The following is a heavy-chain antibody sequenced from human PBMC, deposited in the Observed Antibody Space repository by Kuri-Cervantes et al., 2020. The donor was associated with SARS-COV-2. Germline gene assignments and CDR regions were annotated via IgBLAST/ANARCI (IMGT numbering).Heavy chain of an antibody. D-gene: IGHD6-6*01. J-gene: IGHJ5*02. V-gene: IGHV1-2*02. CDR2: INPNSGGT. Sequence: GGSLRLSCAASGFTFSSYAMHWVRQAPGQGLEWMGWINPNSGGTNYAQKFQGRVAMTRDTSISTAYMELSRLRSDDTAVYYCARGGRRYSSSQNKHNWFDPWGQGTLVTVSS. CDR1: GFTFSSYA. CDR3: ARGGRRYSSSQNKHNWFDP.